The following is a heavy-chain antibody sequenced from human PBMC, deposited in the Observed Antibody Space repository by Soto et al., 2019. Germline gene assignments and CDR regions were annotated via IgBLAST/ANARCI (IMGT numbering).Heavy chain of an antibody. CDR2: IFYTGST. J-gene: IGHJ4*02. D-gene: IGHD3-22*01. Sequence: SETLSLTCSVSDDSISSSTYYWGWIRQPPGKGLEWLGYIFYTGSTYKNPSLKSRVTISADSSKNQFSVNLTSVTATDTAVYYCARRPSSGYAYYFDYWGQGISVTVSS. V-gene: IGHV4-39*01. CDR1: DDSISSSTYY. CDR3: ARRPSSGYAYYFDY.